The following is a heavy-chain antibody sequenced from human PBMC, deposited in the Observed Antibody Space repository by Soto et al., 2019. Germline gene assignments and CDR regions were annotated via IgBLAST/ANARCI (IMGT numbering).Heavy chain of an antibody. V-gene: IGHV3-66*02. D-gene: IGHD6-6*01. Sequence: GSLRLSCAASGFTVSSNYMSWVRQAPGKGLEWVSVIYSGGSTYYADSVKGRFTISRDNSKNTLYLQMNSLRAEDTAVYYCARFREPYSSSSFDYWGQGTLVTVSS. CDR3: ARFREPYSSSSFDY. J-gene: IGHJ4*02. CDR2: IYSGGST. CDR1: GFTVSSNY.